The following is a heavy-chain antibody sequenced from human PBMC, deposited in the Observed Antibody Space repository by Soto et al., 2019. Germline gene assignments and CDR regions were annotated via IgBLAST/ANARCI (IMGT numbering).Heavy chain of an antibody. CDR2: ISYDGSNK. J-gene: IGHJ5*02. Sequence: PGGSLRLSCAASGFTFSSYAMHWVXXAPGKGLEWVAVISYDGSNKYYADSVKGRFTISRDNSKNTLYLQMNSLRAEDTAVYYCATKPTLSGWFDPWGQGTLVTVSS. D-gene: IGHD3-3*01. V-gene: IGHV3-30-3*01. CDR1: GFTFSSYA. CDR3: ATKPTLSGWFDP.